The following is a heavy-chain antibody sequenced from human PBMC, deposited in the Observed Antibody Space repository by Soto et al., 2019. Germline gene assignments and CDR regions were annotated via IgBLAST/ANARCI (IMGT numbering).Heavy chain of an antibody. CDR2: VYHSGST. Sequence: PSGTLSLTCSVSGGSIRTTNYFWAWIRQPPGKGLEWIASVYHSGSTYYNPSLKSRVTVSVDPSKNQFALTLSSASAADTALYYCARDSGWFDPWGQGTLVTVSS. CDR1: GGSIRTTNYF. V-gene: IGHV4-39*01. CDR3: ARDSGWFDP. J-gene: IGHJ5*02.